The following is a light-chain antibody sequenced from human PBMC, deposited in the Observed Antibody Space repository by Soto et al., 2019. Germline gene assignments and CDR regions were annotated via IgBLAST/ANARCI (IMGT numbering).Light chain of an antibody. CDR3: QKYNSAPLT. V-gene: IGKV1-27*01. J-gene: IGKJ4*01. CDR1: QGIAPY. CDR2: ATS. Sequence: DVPMTQSPSSLSAFVGDRVTITCRASQGIAPYLAWFQQKPGKVPKLLIYATSTLQSGVPSRFSGSGSGTDFTLTINSLQHADVGTYYCQKYNSAPLTFGGGTKVEIK.